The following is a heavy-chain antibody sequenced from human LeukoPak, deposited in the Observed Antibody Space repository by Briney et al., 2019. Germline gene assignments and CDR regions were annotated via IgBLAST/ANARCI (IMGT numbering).Heavy chain of an antibody. CDR2: IYTSGST. J-gene: IGHJ4*02. V-gene: IGHV4-4*07. CDR1: GGSISSYY. D-gene: IGHD6-13*01. Sequence: SETLSLTCTVSGGSISSYYWSWIRQPAGKGLEWIGRIYTSGSTNYNPSLKSRVTMSVDTSKSQFSLKLSSVTAADMAVYYCARGPYSSSWYHYFDYWGQGTLVTVSS. CDR3: ARGPYSSSWYHYFDY.